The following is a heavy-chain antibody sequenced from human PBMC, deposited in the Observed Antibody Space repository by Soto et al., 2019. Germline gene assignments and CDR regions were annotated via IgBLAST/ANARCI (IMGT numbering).Heavy chain of an antibody. CDR3: ARPSDY. CDR1: GFTFSSYG. CDR2: ISYDGSNK. Sequence: QVQLVESGGGVVQPGRSLRLSCAASGFTFSSYGMHWVRQAPGKGLEWVAVISYDGSNKYYADSVKGRFTISRDNSKNTRYLQRNRLGAEETPVYYCARPSDYWGRGTLVRVSS. V-gene: IGHV3-30*03. J-gene: IGHJ4*02.